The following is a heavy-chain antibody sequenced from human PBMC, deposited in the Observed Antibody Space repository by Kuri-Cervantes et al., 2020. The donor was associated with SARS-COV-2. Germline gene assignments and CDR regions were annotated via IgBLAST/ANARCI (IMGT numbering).Heavy chain of an antibody. D-gene: IGHD2-2*02. CDR3: ARDTYCSSTSCYRGGMDV. Sequence: ASVKVSCKASGYTFTSYAMHWVRQAPGQRPEWMGWINAGNGNTKYSQKFQGRVTITRDTSASTAYMELSSLRSEDTAAYYCARDTYCSSTSCYRGGMDVWGQGTTVTVSS. V-gene: IGHV1-3*01. J-gene: IGHJ6*02. CDR2: INAGNGNT. CDR1: GYTFTSYA.